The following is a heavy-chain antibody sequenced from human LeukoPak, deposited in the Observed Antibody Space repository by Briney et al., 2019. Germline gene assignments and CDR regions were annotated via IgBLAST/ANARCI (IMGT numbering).Heavy chain of an antibody. CDR3: ARLSHGSGSEDY. J-gene: IGHJ4*02. D-gene: IGHD3-10*01. CDR1: GYTFTAYY. CDR2: INPNSGDT. Sequence: ASVKVSCKTSGYTFTAYYMHWVRQAPGQGLEWMGWINPNSGDTMYAQNFQGRVTMTRDTSISTAYMDLSRLRSDDTAVYYCARLSHGSGSEDYWGQGTLVTVSS. V-gene: IGHV1-2*02.